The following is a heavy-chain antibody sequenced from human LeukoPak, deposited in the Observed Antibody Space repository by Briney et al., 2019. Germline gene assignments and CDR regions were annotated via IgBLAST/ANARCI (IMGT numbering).Heavy chain of an antibody. CDR3: ASRSTATGDY. V-gene: IGHV4-34*01. CDR2: INHSGST. CDR1: GGSISGYY. Sequence: SETLSLTCTVSGGSISGYYWSWIRQPPGKGLEWIGEINHSGSTNYNPSLKSRVTISVDTSKNQFSLKLSSVTAADTAVYYCASRSTATGDYWGQGTLVTVSS. D-gene: IGHD5-18*01. J-gene: IGHJ4*02.